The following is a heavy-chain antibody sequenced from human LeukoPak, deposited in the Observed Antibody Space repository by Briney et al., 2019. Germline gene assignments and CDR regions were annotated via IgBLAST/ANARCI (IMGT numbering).Heavy chain of an antibody. V-gene: IGHV3-53*01. CDR2: IYSGGST. CDR3: AKDSVPYYYGSGSYPDY. D-gene: IGHD3-10*01. CDR1: GFTVSSNY. J-gene: IGHJ4*02. Sequence: GGSLRLSCAASGFTVSSNYMSWVRQAPGKGLEWVSVIYSGGSTYHADSVKGRFTISRDNSKNTLYLQMNSLRAEDTAVYYCAKDSVPYYYGSGSYPDYWGQGTLVTVSS.